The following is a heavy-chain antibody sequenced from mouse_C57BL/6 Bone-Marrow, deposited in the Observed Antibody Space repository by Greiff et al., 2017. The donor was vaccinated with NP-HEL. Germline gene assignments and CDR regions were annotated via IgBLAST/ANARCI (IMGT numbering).Heavy chain of an antibody. CDR3: TTLTGTGPWFAY. CDR1: GFNIKDDY. CDR2: IDPENGDT. J-gene: IGHJ3*01. D-gene: IGHD4-1*01. Sequence: VHVKQSGAELVRPGASVKLSCTASGFNIKDDYMHWVKQRPEQGLEWIGWIDPENGDTEYASKFQGKATITADTSSNTAYLQLSSLTSEDTAVYYCTTLTGTGPWFAYWGQGTLVTVSA. V-gene: IGHV14-4*01.